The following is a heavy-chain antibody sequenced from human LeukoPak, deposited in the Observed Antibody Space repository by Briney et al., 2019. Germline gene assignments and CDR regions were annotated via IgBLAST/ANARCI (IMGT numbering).Heavy chain of an antibody. CDR3: ARFSDEYGAEAFDI. CDR2: IYTSGST. Sequence: SETLSLTCTVSGGSISSYYWSWIRQPAGKGLEWIGRIYTSGSTNYNPSLKGRVTMSVDTSKNQFSLKLSSVTAADTAVYYCARFSDEYGAEAFDIWGQGTMVTVSS. D-gene: IGHD4-17*01. V-gene: IGHV4-4*07. CDR1: GGSISSYY. J-gene: IGHJ3*02.